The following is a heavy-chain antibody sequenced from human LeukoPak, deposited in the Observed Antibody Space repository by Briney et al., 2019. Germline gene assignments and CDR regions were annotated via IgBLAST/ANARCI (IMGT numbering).Heavy chain of an antibody. CDR3: ARDRFGMSATGTDFDY. J-gene: IGHJ4*02. CDR1: GYSISSGYY. D-gene: IGHD6-13*01. Sequence: PSETLSLTCTVSGYSISSGYYWGWIRQPPGKGLEWIGSIHHSGSTYYNPTLKSRVTVSVDTFKTQISLTLSSVTAAETAVYYCARDRFGMSATGTDFDYWGQGILVTVSS. V-gene: IGHV4-38-2*02. CDR2: IHHSGST.